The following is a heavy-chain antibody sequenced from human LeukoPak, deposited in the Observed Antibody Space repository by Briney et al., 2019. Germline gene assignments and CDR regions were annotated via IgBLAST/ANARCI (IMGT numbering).Heavy chain of an antibody. J-gene: IGHJ3*02. Sequence: SETLSLTCTVSSGSISSSSYNWAWIRQPPGKGLEWIGNIDNIGSTYYNPSLKSRVTISVDTSKNQFSLKLTSVTAADTAVYYCARHYDPQPFDAFDMWGQGTMVTVSP. CDR1: SGSISSSSYN. CDR2: IDNIGST. CDR3: ARHYDPQPFDAFDM. V-gene: IGHV4-39*01. D-gene: IGHD3-3*01.